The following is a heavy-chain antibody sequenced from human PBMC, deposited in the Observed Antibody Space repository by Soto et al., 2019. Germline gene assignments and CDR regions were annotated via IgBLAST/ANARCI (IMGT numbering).Heavy chain of an antibody. J-gene: IGHJ4*02. CDR1: GYTFTSYG. D-gene: IGHD3-22*01. CDR3: AREFTAYRYYYDSSGTDYFDY. CDR2: ISAYNGNT. V-gene: IGHV1-18*01. Sequence: GASVKVSCKASGYTFTSYGISWVRQAPGQGLEWMGWISAYNGNTNYAQKLQGRVTMTTDTSTSTAYMELRSLRSDDTAVYYCAREFTAYRYYYDSSGTDYFDYWGQGTLVTVSS.